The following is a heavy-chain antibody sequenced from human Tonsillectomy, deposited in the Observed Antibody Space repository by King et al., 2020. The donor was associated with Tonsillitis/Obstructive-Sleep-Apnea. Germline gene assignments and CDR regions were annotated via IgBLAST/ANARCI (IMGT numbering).Heavy chain of an antibody. CDR2: INSDGNNT. CDR3: ARGPTLFGKPIPPDY. Sequence: VQLVESGGGLVQPGGSLRLSCAASGFPFSSYWMHWVRHAPGKGLVWVSRINSDGNNTTYANSVKGRFTISRDNAKTTLYLQMDSLRAEDAAVYYCARGPTLFGKPIPPDYCGLGTLVTVSS. CDR1: GFPFSSYW. D-gene: IGHD3-3*01. V-gene: IGHV3-74*01. J-gene: IGHJ4*02.